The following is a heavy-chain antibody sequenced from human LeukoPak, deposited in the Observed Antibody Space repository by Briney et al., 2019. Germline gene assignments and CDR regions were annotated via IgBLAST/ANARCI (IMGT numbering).Heavy chain of an antibody. J-gene: IGHJ4*02. Sequence: ASVKVSCKVSGYMFTELSMHWVRQAPGKGLEWMGGFDPEDDEKMYAQKFQGRVTITADESTSTAYMELSSLRSEDTAVYYCARGTKPRGYSGYDLDYWGQGTLVTVSS. CDR3: ARGTKPRGYSGYDLDY. CDR1: GYMFTELS. D-gene: IGHD5-12*01. CDR2: FDPEDDEK. V-gene: IGHV1-24*01.